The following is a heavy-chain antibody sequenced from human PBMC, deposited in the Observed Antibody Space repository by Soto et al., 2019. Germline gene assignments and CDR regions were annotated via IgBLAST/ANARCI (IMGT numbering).Heavy chain of an antibody. Sequence: SVKVSCKASGGTFSSYAISWVRQAPGQGLEWMGGIIPIFGTANYAQKFQGRVTITADKSTSTAYMELSSLRSEDTAVYYCTTRSGRIQLWLGYYGMDVWGQGTTVTVSS. D-gene: IGHD5-18*01. J-gene: IGHJ6*02. CDR3: TTRSGRIQLWLGYYGMDV. V-gene: IGHV1-69*06. CDR1: GGTFSSYA. CDR2: IIPIFGTA.